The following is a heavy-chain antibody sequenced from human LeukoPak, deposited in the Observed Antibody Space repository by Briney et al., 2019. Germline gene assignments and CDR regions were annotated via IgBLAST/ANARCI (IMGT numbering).Heavy chain of an antibody. CDR1: GSSFSGYY. Sequence: SETLSLTCAVYGSSFSGYYWSWLRQSPEKGLEWIGEINHGGSTNYNPSLVSRVAISVDTSKNQFSLRLNSVTAADTGVYYCARRRDWNDVLYSWGLGALVTVSS. D-gene: IGHD1-1*01. CDR3: ARRRDWNDVLYS. V-gene: IGHV4-34*01. J-gene: IGHJ4*02. CDR2: INHGGST.